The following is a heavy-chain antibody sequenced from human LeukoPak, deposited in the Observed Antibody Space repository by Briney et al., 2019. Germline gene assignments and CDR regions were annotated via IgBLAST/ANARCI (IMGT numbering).Heavy chain of an antibody. CDR2: ILYSGST. J-gene: IGHJ4*02. D-gene: IGHD3-22*01. CDR1: GGSISSSSYY. CDR3: ARVSIGYYDSSGYYFDY. Sequence: SETLSLTCTVSGGSISSSSYYWGWIRQPPGKGLEWIGSILYSGSTYYNPSLKSRVTISVDRSKNQFSLKLSSVTAADTAAYYCARVSIGYYDSSGYYFDYWGQGTQVTVSS. V-gene: IGHV4-39*07.